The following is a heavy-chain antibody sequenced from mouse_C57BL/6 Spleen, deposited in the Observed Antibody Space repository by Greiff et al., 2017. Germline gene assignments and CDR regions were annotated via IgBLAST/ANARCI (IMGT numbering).Heavy chain of an antibody. CDR1: GYTFTTYP. D-gene: IGHD1-1*01. Sequence: LVESGAELVKPGASVKMSCKASGYTFTTYPIEWMKQNHGKSLEWIGNFHPYNDDTKYNEKFKGKATLTVEKSSSTVYLELSRLTSDDSAVYYGAMGSYGSSYWYFDVWGTGTTVTVSS. V-gene: IGHV1-47*01. J-gene: IGHJ1*03. CDR3: AMGSYGSSYWYFDV. CDR2: FHPYNDDT.